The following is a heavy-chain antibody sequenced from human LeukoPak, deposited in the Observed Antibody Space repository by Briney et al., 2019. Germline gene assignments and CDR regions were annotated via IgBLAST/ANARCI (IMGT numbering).Heavy chain of an antibody. Sequence: PSETLSLTCTVSGGSISGSAYYWGWIRQPPGKGLEWIGSIYYTGSMYYNPSSGTTYYNPSLKSRVTMSVDTSKNQFSLKLNSVTAADTAVYYCARVVNLIPFDYWGQGTLVTVSS. CDR1: GGSISGSAYY. CDR3: ARVVNLIPFDY. V-gene: IGHV4-39*01. CDR2: IYYTGSMYYNPSSGTT. D-gene: IGHD3-22*01. J-gene: IGHJ4*02.